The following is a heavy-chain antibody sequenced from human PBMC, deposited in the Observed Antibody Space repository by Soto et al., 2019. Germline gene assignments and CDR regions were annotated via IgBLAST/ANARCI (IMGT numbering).Heavy chain of an antibody. CDR2: IRVNNGDT. CDR1: GYTFTNSG. V-gene: IGHV1-18*01. Sequence: QVQLVQSGAEVKKPGASVKVSCKASGYTFTNSGFSWVRQAPGQGLEWVGWIRVNNGDTHYAQKLQGRVTMTTKTTTSPAFRELRSLKSADTAGYYCARALGYSDFAAPYWGQGTLITVSP. D-gene: IGHD4-17*01. J-gene: IGHJ4*02. CDR3: ARALGYSDFAAPY.